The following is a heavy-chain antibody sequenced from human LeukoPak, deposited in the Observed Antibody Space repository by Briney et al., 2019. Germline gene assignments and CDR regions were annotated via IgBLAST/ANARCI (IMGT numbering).Heavy chain of an antibody. CDR1: GYTFTSYD. V-gene: IGHV1-8*02. Sequence: ASVKVSCKASGYTFTSYDINWVRQATGQGLEWMGWMNPNSGNTGYAQKFQGRVTMTRDTSISTAYMELSRLRSDDTAVYYCARADLYYDILTGYTPLYYMDVWGKGTTVTISS. J-gene: IGHJ6*03. CDR3: ARADLYYDILTGYTPLYYMDV. D-gene: IGHD3-9*01. CDR2: MNPNSGNT.